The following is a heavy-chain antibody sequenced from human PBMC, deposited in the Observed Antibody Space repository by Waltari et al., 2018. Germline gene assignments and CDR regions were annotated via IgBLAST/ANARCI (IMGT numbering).Heavy chain of an antibody. V-gene: IGHV1-18*01. D-gene: IGHD2-8*01. CDR1: GYTFKSYA. J-gene: IGHJ4*02. CDR2: VSGYKGDT. CDR3: ARVSTNNGPGDLDY. Sequence: VQLVQSETEVKKPGASVMVSCKTSGYTFKSYAFSWVRQAPGQGLEGMGWVSGYKGDTVYAQNVQDRLTMTTETSTTTTYMELRNLRSDDTAIYYCARVSTNNGPGDLDYWGQGTLVTVSA.